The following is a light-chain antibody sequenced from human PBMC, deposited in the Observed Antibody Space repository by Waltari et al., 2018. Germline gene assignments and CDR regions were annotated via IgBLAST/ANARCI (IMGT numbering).Light chain of an antibody. CDR1: CRDGGGYNS. CDR2: DLP. V-gene: IGLV2-14*03. J-gene: IGLJ1*01. Sequence: QSALPPPASEAGSPGQSITLSCSGRCRDGGGYNSVSWYQQHPDKVPKLLIYDLPYRRSGVSNRFSGSNSGNTASLTISCLQAEDEADYYCSSFSTSSTYVFGTGTRVTVL. CDR3: SSFSTSSTYV.